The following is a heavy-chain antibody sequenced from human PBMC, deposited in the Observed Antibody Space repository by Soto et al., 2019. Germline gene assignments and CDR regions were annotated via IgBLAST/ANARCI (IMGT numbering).Heavy chain of an antibody. J-gene: IGHJ1*01. CDR2: ISGYNGNT. V-gene: IGHV1-18*01. CDR1: GYTFSSYG. D-gene: IGHD3-22*01. CDR3: ARDKCPRSGYYPYWHHP. Sequence: ASVKVSCKASGYTFSSYGISWVRQAPGQGLEWMGWISGYNGNTHYAQKFQGRVTMTTDQSTSTAYMELSSLRSEDTAVYYCARDKCPRSGYYPYWHHPWGQGTLVTVSA.